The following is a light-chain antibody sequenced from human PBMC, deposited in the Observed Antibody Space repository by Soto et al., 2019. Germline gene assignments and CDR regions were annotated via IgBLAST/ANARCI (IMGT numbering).Light chain of an antibody. CDR2: DVG. CDR3: CSYTSSSTRV. V-gene: IGLV2-14*01. CDR1: RSDVGGYNY. Sequence: QSVLTQPASVSGSPEQSITISCTGTRSDVGGYNYVSWYQQHPGKAPKLMIYDVGNRPSGVSNRFSGSKSGNTASLTISGLQPEDEADYYCCSYTSSSTRVFGTGTKVTVL. J-gene: IGLJ1*01.